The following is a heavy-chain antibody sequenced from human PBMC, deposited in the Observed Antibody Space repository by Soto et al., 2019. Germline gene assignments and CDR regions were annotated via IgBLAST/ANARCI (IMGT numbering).Heavy chain of an antibody. V-gene: IGHV4-34*01. CDR3: ARRVSYDV. CDR2: INHSGST. Sequence: SXTLSLTCAVYGGSFSDYYCSWIRQPPGKGLEWIGEINHSGSTNYNPSLKSRVPISVDTSKNQFSLKLSSVTAADTAVYYCARRVSYDVWGQGTTVTVSS. D-gene: IGHD2-8*01. J-gene: IGHJ6*02. CDR1: GGSFSDYY.